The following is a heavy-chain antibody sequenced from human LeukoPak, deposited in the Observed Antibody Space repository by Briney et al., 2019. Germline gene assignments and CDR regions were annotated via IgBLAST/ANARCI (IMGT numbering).Heavy chain of an antibody. D-gene: IGHD3-22*01. Sequence: GGSLRHSCAASGSTISRFWMSWVRQAPGKGLEWVANIKQDGTEKYYMDSVEGRFTISRDNAKNSLYLQMNSLRAEDTAVYYCARGEYYYDGGYWGQGTLVTVSS. CDR2: IKQDGTEK. J-gene: IGHJ4*02. CDR1: GSTISRFW. CDR3: ARGEYYYDGGY. V-gene: IGHV3-7*05.